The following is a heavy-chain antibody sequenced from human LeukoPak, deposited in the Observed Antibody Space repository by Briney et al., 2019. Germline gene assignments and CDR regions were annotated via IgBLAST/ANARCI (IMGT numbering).Heavy chain of an antibody. D-gene: IGHD2-15*01. CDR1: GASVSRNW. V-gene: IGHV4-4*02. CDR3: AREVKDNYYYYYGMDV. Sequence: SETLSLTCTVSGASVSRNWWSWVRQPPGKGLEWIGEIHHSGGTNYNPSLKSRVTMSLDNSNNHFSLKLSSVTAADTAVYYCAREVKDNYYYYYGMDVWGQGTTVTVSS. CDR2: IHHSGGT. J-gene: IGHJ6*02.